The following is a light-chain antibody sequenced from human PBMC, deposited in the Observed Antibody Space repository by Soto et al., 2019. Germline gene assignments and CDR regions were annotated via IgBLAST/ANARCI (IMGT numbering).Light chain of an antibody. Sequence: EIVLTQSPGTLSLSPGERATLSCRASQSVSSYYLAWYQHKPGQAPRLLIYDASLRATGVPDRFSGSGSGTDFTLTISCLQSEDFATYYCQQYYSFPPPFGQGTKAAIK. CDR3: QQYYSFPPP. J-gene: IGKJ1*01. CDR1: QSVSSYY. CDR2: DAS. V-gene: IGKV3-20*01.